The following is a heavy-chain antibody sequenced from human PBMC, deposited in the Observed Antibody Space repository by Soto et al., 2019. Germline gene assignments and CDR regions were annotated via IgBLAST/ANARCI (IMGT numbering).Heavy chain of an antibody. D-gene: IGHD6-19*01. CDR1: GFTFSSYG. Sequence: GGSLRLSCAASGFTFSSYGMHWVRQAPGKGLEWVAVISYDGSNKYYADSVKGRFTISRDNSKNTLYLQMNSLRAEDTAVYYCAKYSSGWYGSMDYWGQGTLVTVSS. CDR2: ISYDGSNK. V-gene: IGHV3-30*18. J-gene: IGHJ4*02. CDR3: AKYSSGWYGSMDY.